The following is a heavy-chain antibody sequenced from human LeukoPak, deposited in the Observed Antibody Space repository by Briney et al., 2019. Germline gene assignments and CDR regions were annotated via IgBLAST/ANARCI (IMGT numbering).Heavy chain of an antibody. Sequence: KPGGSLRLSCAAYGLTFSSYSMNWVRQAPGKGLEWVSSISSSSRYIYYADSVKGRFTISRDNAKNSLYLQMNSLRAEDTAVYYCARDGDYGWYFDLWGRGTLVTVSS. CDR1: GLTFSSYS. CDR2: ISSSSRYI. CDR3: ARDGDYGWYFDL. D-gene: IGHD4-17*01. J-gene: IGHJ2*01. V-gene: IGHV3-21*01.